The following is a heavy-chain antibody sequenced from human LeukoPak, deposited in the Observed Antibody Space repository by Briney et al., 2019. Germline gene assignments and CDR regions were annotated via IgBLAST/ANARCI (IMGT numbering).Heavy chain of an antibody. CDR1: GFTFTNYW. CDR2: IKQDRSEK. Sequence: GGSLRLSCAASGFTFTNYWMSWVRQAPGKGLELVANIKQDRSEKYYVDSVKGRFTISRDNAKNSLYLQMNSLRAEDTAVYYCARLREIPVFGVVTKSTSYFDYWGQGTLVTVSS. V-gene: IGHV3-7*01. J-gene: IGHJ4*02. D-gene: IGHD3-3*01. CDR3: ARLREIPVFGVVTKSTSYFDY.